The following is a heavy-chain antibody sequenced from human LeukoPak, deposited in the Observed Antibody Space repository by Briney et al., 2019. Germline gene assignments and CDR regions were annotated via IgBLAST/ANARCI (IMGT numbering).Heavy chain of an antibody. V-gene: IGHV4-39*01. CDR3: ARQATYSSSWYGGGFDY. Sequence: SETLSLTCTVSGGSISSSSYYWGWIRQPPGKGLEWIGSIYYSGSTYYNPSLKSRVTISVDTSKNQFSLKLSSVTAADTAVYYCARQATYSSSWYGGGFDYWGQGTLVTVSS. J-gene: IGHJ4*02. CDR2: IYYSGST. CDR1: GGSISSSSYY. D-gene: IGHD6-13*01.